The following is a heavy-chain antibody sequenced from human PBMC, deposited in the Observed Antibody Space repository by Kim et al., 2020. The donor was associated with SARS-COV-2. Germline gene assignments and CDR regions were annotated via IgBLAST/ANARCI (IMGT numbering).Heavy chain of an antibody. CDR1: GFTFSSYE. Sequence: GGSLRLSCAASGFTFSSYEMNWVRQAPGKGLEWVSYISSSGSTIYYADSVKGRFTISRDNAKNSLYLQMNSLRAEDTAVYYCARFSTGYPASQWLEGLRDYWGQGTLVTVSS. V-gene: IGHV3-48*03. J-gene: IGHJ4*02. CDR3: ARFSTGYPASQWLEGLRDY. CDR2: ISSSGSTI. D-gene: IGHD6-19*01.